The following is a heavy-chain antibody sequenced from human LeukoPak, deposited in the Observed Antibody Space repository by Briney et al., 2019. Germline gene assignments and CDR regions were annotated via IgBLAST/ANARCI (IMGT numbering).Heavy chain of an antibody. Sequence: PGGSLRLSCAASGFTFSSYNMNWVRQAPGKGLEWVSYISGRGNTIKYADSVKGRFTISRGNGKNSLYLHMSSLRAEDTAVYYCARDPPALEDFDYWGQGTQVTVSS. CDR3: ARDPPALEDFDY. V-gene: IGHV3-48*04. J-gene: IGHJ4*02. CDR1: GFTFSSYN. CDR2: ISGRGNTI.